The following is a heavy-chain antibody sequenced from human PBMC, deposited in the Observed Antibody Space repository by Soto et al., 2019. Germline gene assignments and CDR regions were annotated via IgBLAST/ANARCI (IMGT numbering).Heavy chain of an antibody. CDR1: GGSISSGDYY. J-gene: IGHJ6*02. Sequence: QVQLQESGPGLVKPSQTLSLTCTVSGGSISSGDYYWSWIRQPPGKGLEWIGYIYYSGSTYYNPSLTSRVTISVDTSRSQFSLKLSSVTAADTAVYYGARLIVATGSGMDVWGQGTTVTVSS. CDR3: ARLIVATGSGMDV. CDR2: IYYSGST. D-gene: IGHD5-12*01. V-gene: IGHV4-30-4*01.